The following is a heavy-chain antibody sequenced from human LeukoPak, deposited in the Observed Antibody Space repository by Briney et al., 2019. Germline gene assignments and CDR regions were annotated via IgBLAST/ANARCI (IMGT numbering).Heavy chain of an antibody. Sequence: PGGSLRLSCAASGFTFSSYAMSWVRQAPGKGLEWVSAISGSGGSTYYADSVKGRFTISRGNSKNTLYLQMNSLRAEDTAVYYCAKSLSYYDSSGLDYWGQGTLVTVSS. J-gene: IGHJ4*02. V-gene: IGHV3-23*01. CDR3: AKSLSYYDSSGLDY. CDR2: ISGSGGST. D-gene: IGHD3-22*01. CDR1: GFTFSSYA.